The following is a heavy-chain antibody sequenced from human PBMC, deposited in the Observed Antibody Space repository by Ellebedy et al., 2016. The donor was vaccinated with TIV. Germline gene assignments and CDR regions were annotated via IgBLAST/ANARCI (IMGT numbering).Heavy chain of an antibody. D-gene: IGHD5/OR15-5a*01. CDR1: GSTFTNYA. J-gene: IGHJ4*02. Sequence: GESLKISCAASGSTFTNYAMSWVRQAPGKGLEWVAVISYDGCNKYYADSVKGRFIISRDNSKNTLYLQMNSLRVEDTAVYYCERESRAEFVSFTFHYWGQGTLITVSS. CDR3: ERESRAEFVSFTFHY. CDR2: ISYDGCNK. V-gene: IGHV3-30*03.